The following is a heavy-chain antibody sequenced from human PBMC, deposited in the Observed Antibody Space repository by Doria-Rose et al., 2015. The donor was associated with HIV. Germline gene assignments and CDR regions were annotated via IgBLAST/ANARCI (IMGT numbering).Heavy chain of an antibody. CDR2: ISWDSGAK. CDR1: GFSFESYA. V-gene: IGHV3-9*01. J-gene: IGHJ6*03. D-gene: IGHD2-21*01. CDR3: AKAPIIGPKYSFYMDV. Sequence: ESGGGLVQPGRPLRLSCVGSGFSFESYAMHWVRLAPGKGLEWVAGISWDSGAKGNADSVEGRFTISRDNAKKSVYLEMRSLRPEDTAFYYCAKAPIIGPKYSFYMDVWGKGTPVTVSS.